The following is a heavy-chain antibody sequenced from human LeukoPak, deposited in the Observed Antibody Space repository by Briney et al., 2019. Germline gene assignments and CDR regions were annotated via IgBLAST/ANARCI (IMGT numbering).Heavy chain of an antibody. CDR2: IYHSGST. D-gene: IGHD3-22*01. J-gene: IGHJ2*01. CDR1: GGSISSGGYY. V-gene: IGHV4-30-2*01. Sequence: SQTLSLTCTVSGGSISSGGYYWSWIRQPPGKGLEWIGYIYHSGSTYYNPSLKSRVTISVDRSKNQFSLKLSSVTAADTAVYYCARARGYYYDSSGPAPLGYFDLWGRGTLVTVSS. CDR3: ARARGYYYDSSGPAPLGYFDL.